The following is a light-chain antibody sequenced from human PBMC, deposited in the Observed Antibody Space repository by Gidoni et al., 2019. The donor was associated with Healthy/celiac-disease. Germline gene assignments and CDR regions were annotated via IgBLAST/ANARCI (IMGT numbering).Light chain of an antibody. J-gene: IGKJ3*01. CDR1: QSISSY. CDR3: QQSYSTRFT. CDR2: AAS. V-gene: IGKV1-39*01. Sequence: DIQMTQSPSSLSASVGDRVTLTCRASQSISSYLNWYQQKPGKAPKLLIYAASSFQSGVPSRFSGSGSGTDFTLTISSLQPEDFATYYCQQSYSTRFTFGPGTKVDIK.